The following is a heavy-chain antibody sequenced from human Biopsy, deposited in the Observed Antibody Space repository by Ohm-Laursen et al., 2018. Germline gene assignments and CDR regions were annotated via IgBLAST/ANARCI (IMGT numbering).Heavy chain of an antibody. D-gene: IGHD3-3*01. CDR2: IFDDGAT. CDR3: ARVRGSGFFAFDI. CDR1: GGSVRGYY. V-gene: IGHV4-59*02. Sequence: GTLSLTCCVSGGSVRGYYWSWIRQTSGTGLAWIGHIFDDGATNYSPSPSLQGRVTLSKDTSENTFSLTLTSLTRADTGVYYCARVRGSGFFAFDIWGRGTTVSVSS. J-gene: IGHJ3*02.